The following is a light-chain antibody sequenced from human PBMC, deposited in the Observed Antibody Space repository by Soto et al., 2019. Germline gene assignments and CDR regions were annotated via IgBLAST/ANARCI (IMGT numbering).Light chain of an antibody. V-gene: IGLV2-8*01. J-gene: IGLJ1*01. CDR2: EVT. Sequence: QSVLTQPPSASGSPGQSVTISCTGTSSDVGGYDYVSWYQQHPGKAPKLMIYEVTIRPSGVSDRFSGSKSGNTASLTVSGLQAEDEADYYCSSYTGGNPSYVFGTGTKLIVL. CDR3: SSYTGGNPSYV. CDR1: SSDVGGYDY.